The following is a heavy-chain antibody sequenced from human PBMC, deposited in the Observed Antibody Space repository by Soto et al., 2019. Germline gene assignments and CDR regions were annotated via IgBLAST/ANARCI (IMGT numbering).Heavy chain of an antibody. CDR2: IIPILGIA. CDR3: ARDQRKGGYDFWSGYPFDY. CDR1: GGTFSSYT. D-gene: IGHD3-3*01. Sequence: SVKVSCKASGGTFSSYTISWVRQAPGQGLEWMGRIIPILGIANYAQKFQGRVTITADKSTSTAYMELSSLRSEDTAVYYCARDQRKGGYDFWSGYPFDYWGQGTLVTVSS. J-gene: IGHJ4*02. V-gene: IGHV1-69*04.